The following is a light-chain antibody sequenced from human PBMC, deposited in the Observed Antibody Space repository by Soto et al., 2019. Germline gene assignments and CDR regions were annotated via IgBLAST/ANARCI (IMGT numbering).Light chain of an antibody. CDR3: QQYYSSPFT. J-gene: IGKJ3*01. V-gene: IGKV4-1*01. CDR2: WSS. Sequence: DIVMTQSPDSLAVSLGERATINCKSSQSVLFSSNNKNYLAWYQQKPGQPPKLLIYWSSTRESRVPDRFSGSESGADFTLTISSLQAEDVAVYYCQQYYSSPFTCGPGTKVDIK. CDR1: QSVLFSSNNKNY.